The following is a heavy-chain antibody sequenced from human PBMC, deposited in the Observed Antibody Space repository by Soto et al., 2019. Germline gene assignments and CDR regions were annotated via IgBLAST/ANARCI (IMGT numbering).Heavy chain of an antibody. V-gene: IGHV4-34*01. Sequence: SETLSLTCAVYGGSFSGYYWSWIRQPPGKGLEWIGEINHSGSTNYNPSLKSRVTISVDTSKNQFSLKLSSVTAADTAVYYCARVIGDYYGSGSYVVYYYYYMDVWGKGTTVTVSS. D-gene: IGHD3-10*01. J-gene: IGHJ6*03. CDR1: GGSFSGYY. CDR3: ARVIGDYYGSGSYVVYYYYYMDV. CDR2: INHSGST.